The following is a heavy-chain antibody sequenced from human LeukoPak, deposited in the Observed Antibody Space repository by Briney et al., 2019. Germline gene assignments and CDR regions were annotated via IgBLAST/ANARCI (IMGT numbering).Heavy chain of an antibody. CDR3: ARTSGSYQPAVDY. V-gene: IGHV4-59*01. J-gene: IGHJ4*02. CDR2: IYYSGST. CDR1: GGSISSYY. D-gene: IGHD1-26*01. Sequence: SETLSLTCTVSGGSISSYYWSWIRQPPGKGLEWIGYIYYSGSTNYNPPLKSRVTISVDTSKNQFSLKLSSVTAADTAVYYCARTSGSYQPAVDYWGQGTLVTVSS.